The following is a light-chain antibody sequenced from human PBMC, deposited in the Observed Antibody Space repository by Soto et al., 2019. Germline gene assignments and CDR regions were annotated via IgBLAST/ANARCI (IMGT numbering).Light chain of an antibody. Sequence: DIQMTQSPSTLSATAGARATITCRASQSISSWLAWYQHKPGKAPKLLIYDASNLDSGVPSRFSGGGSGTEFSLTISNLQPDDSATYYCQQYENYWTFGQGTKVDIK. CDR2: DAS. CDR1: QSISSW. J-gene: IGKJ1*01. CDR3: QQYENYWT. V-gene: IGKV1-5*01.